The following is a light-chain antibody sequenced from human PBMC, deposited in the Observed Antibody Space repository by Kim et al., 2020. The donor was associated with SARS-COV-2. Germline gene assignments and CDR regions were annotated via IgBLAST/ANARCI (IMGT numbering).Light chain of an antibody. Sequence: SFTISCPETTSDVGSYNYVSWYQQHPGKAPKLMIYDVSKRPSGVSNRFSGSKSGNTASLTISGLQAEDEADYYCSSYTSSSTFVVFGGGTQLTVL. J-gene: IGLJ3*02. V-gene: IGLV2-14*04. CDR2: DVS. CDR3: SSYTSSSTFVV. CDR1: TSDVGSYNY.